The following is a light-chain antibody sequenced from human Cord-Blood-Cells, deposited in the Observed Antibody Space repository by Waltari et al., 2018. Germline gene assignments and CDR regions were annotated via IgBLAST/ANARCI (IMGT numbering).Light chain of an antibody. J-gene: IGKJ1*01. V-gene: IGKV1-27*01. CDR1: QGISNY. Sequence: DSQMTTAPASLDATVGVRVTITCRSSQGISNYVAWYQQKPGKVPKLLLYAASTLQSGVPSRFSVSGSGTDFTLTISSLQPEDVETYYCQKYNSASWTSDQ. CDR3: QKYNSASWT. CDR2: AAS.